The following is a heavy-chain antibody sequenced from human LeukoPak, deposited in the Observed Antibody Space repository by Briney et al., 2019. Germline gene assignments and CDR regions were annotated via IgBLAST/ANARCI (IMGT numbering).Heavy chain of an antibody. Sequence: ASVKVSCKASGYTFTNYDINWVRQATGQGLEWMGWMNPNSGHTGFAQKFQGRVTITRDTSMSTAYMELSSLRSEDTAVYYCARSIPLWKDLRRDWLDPWGQGTQVTVSS. CDR3: ARSIPLWKDLRRDWLDP. V-gene: IGHV1-8*03. J-gene: IGHJ5*02. CDR1: GYTFTNYD. D-gene: IGHD2-21*01. CDR2: MNPNSGHT.